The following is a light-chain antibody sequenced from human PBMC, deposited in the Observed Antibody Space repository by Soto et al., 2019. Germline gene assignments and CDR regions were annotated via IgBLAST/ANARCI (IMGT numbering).Light chain of an antibody. Sequence: EILMTQSPATLSLSPGDRATLSCRASQSVSSNLAWYQQKPGQAPRILIYGASTRATGIPTRFSGSGSGTEVTLTISSLQSEDFAVYYCQHYNSWPRTFGQGTKVEIK. V-gene: IGKV3-15*01. CDR3: QHYNSWPRT. J-gene: IGKJ1*01. CDR2: GAS. CDR1: QSVSSN.